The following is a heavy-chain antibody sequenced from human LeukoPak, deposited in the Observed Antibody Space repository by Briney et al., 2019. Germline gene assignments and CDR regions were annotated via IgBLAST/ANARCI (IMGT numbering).Heavy chain of an antibody. Sequence: NPSETLSLTCTVSGGSISSSAHYWGWIRQPPGKGLEWIGSGGYSGSGSYSGSTFYNPSLKSRVTISVDTSKNQFSLKLSSVTAADTAVYYCARSDFWSGYLTGFGYWGQGTLVTVSS. D-gene: IGHD3-3*01. CDR2: GGYSGSGSYSGST. V-gene: IGHV4-39*01. CDR3: ARSDFWSGYLTGFGY. CDR1: GGSISSSAHY. J-gene: IGHJ4*02.